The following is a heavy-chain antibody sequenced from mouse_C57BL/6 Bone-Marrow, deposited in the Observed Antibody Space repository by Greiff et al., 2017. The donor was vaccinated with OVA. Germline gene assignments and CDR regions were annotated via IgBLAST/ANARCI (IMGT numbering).Heavy chain of an antibody. CDR1: GFTFSSYA. CDR2: ISDGGSYT. Sequence: DVKLVESGGGLVKPGGSLKLSCAASGFTFSSYAMSWVRQTPEKRLEWVATISDGGSYTYYPDNVKGRFTISGDNATNNLYLQMRHLKSEDTAMYYWARDPLWLRRVYYAMDYWGQGTSVTVSS. D-gene: IGHD2-2*01. V-gene: IGHV5-4*01. J-gene: IGHJ4*01. CDR3: ARDPLWLRRVYYAMDY.